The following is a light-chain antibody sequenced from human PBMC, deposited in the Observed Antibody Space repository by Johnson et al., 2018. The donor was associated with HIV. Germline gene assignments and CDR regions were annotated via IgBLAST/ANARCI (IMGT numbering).Light chain of an antibody. CDR1: SSNIGNNY. V-gene: IGLV1-51*01. J-gene: IGLJ1*01. CDR2: DNN. Sequence: QSVLTQPPSVSAAPGQKVTISCSGSSSNIGNNYVSWYQQLPGTAPKLLIYDNNKRPSGIPDRFSASKSGTSATLVITGLQTGDEAGYYCGTWDSSLSAFVFGTGTKVTVL. CDR3: GTWDSSLSAFV.